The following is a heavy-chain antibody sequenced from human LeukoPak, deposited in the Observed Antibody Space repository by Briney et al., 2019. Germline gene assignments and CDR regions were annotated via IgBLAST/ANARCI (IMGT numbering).Heavy chain of an antibody. CDR2: INPYNGDT. J-gene: IGHJ5*02. D-gene: IGHD2-2*02. V-gene: IGHV1-2*02. CDR1: GYTFTDYY. Sequence: ASVKVSCKTSGYTFTDYYTHWVRQAPGQGLEWMGWINPYNGDTNYAQRFHGRVTMTRDTSINTAYMELSRLTSDDTAVYYCARALYCDFSSCYTGNNWFDPWGQGTLVTVSS. CDR3: ARALYCDFSSCYTGNNWFDP.